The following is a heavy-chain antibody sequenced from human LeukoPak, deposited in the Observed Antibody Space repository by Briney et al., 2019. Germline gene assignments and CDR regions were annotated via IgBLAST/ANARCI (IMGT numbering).Heavy chain of an antibody. D-gene: IGHD3-22*01. J-gene: IGHJ3*02. Sequence: SVKVSCKASGGTSSSYAISWVRQAPGQGLEWMGRIIPILGIANYAQKFQGRVTITADKSTSTAYMELSSLRSEDTAVYYCVESPYYYDSSGYYNNDAFDIWGQGTMVTVSS. CDR3: VESPYYYDSSGYYNNDAFDI. V-gene: IGHV1-69*04. CDR1: GGTSSSYA. CDR2: IIPILGIA.